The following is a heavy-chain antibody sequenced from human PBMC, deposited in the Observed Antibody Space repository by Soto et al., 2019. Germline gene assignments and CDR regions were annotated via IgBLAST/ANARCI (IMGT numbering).Heavy chain of an antibody. Sequence: KTSETLSLTCAVYGGSFSGYYWSWIRQPPGKGLEWIGEINHSGSTNYNPSLKSRVTISVDTSKNQFSLKLSSVTAADTAVYYCARVRHYYGSGSYYNEKKTNWFDPWGQGTLVTVSS. V-gene: IGHV4-34*01. J-gene: IGHJ5*02. CDR1: GGSFSGYY. D-gene: IGHD3-10*01. CDR2: INHSGST. CDR3: ARVRHYYGSGSYYNEKKTNWFDP.